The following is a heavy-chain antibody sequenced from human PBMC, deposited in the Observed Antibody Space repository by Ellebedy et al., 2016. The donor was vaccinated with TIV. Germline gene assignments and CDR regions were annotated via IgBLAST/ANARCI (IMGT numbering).Heavy chain of an antibody. Sequence: AASVKVSCKASGYTFTSYAINWVRQATGQGLEWMGWMNPNSGNTEYAQKFQGRVTMTRNTSITTAFMELSSLRSEDTAVYYCARGPFMITFGGVIMDVWGQGTTVTVSS. CDR2: MNPNSGNT. D-gene: IGHD3-16*01. CDR1: GYTFTSYA. V-gene: IGHV1-8*01. J-gene: IGHJ6*02. CDR3: ARGPFMITFGGVIMDV.